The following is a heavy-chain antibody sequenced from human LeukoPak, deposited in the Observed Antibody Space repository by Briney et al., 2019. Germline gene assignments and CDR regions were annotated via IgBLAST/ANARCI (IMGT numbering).Heavy chain of an antibody. J-gene: IGHJ4*02. Sequence: GGSLRLSCAASGFTFSNYWVHWVRHDPGKGLVWVSFINPDGSTTNYADSVKGRFTISRDNAKNALYLQMNSLRAEDTAVYYCAKDLHYGSADYWGQGTLVTVSS. CDR1: GFTFSNYW. CDR3: AKDLHYGSADY. D-gene: IGHD3-10*01. CDR2: INPDGSTT. V-gene: IGHV3-74*01.